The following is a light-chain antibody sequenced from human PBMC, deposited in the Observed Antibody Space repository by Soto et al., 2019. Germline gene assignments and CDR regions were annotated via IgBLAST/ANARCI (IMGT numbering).Light chain of an antibody. V-gene: IGLV2-8*01. CDR1: SSDVGGNNY. J-gene: IGLJ2*01. Sequence: QSVLTQPPSASGSPGQSVAISCTGTSSDVGGNNYVSWYQQHPGKAPKLLVYEVTKRPAGVPDRFSGSKSGNTASLTVSGLKAEDEADYYCSSYAGSNSVIFGGGTKLTVL. CDR3: SSYAGSNSVI. CDR2: EVT.